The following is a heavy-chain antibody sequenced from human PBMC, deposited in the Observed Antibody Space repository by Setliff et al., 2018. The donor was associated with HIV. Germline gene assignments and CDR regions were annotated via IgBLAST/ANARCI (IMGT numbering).Heavy chain of an antibody. CDR1: GYTFTSYA. CDR3: TRAEYSYGYDRWDWYFDL. J-gene: IGHJ2*01. CDR2: INSVNGNT. V-gene: IGHV1-3*01. Sequence: ASVKVSCKASGYTFTSYAMHWVRQAPGQRLEWMGWINSVNGNTKYSQKFQGRVTITRDTSASTAYMELSGLRSEDTAVYYCTRAEYSYGYDRWDWYFDLWGRGTLVTSPQ. D-gene: IGHD5-18*01.